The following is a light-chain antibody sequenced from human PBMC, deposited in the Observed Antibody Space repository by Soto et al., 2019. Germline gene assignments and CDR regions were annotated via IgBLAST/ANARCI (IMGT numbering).Light chain of an antibody. CDR2: EVS. Sequence: DIQMTQSPSTLSGSVGDRVTITCRASQTISSWLAWYQQKPGKAPNLLIYEVSTLHSGVPSRFSGSGSGTEFTLTISRLLHDDVAPYYWQPHSGAGATIGLGTKVDIK. V-gene: IGKV1-5*03. CDR1: QTISSW. J-gene: IGKJ1*01. CDR3: QPHSGAGAT.